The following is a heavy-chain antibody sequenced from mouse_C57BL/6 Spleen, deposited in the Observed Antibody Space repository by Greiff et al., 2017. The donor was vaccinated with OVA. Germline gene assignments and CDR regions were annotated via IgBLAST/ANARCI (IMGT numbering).Heavy chain of an antibody. CDR3: AREDYGYDEDAMDY. D-gene: IGHD2-2*01. CDR1: GFTFSDYY. J-gene: IGHJ4*01. CDR2: INYDGSST. Sequence: EVKVVESEGGLVQPGSSMKLSCTASGFTFSDYYMAWVRQVPEKGLEWVANINYDGSSTYYLDSLKSRFIISRDNAKNILYLQMSSLKSEDTATYYCAREDYGYDEDAMDYWGQGTSVTVSS. V-gene: IGHV5-16*01.